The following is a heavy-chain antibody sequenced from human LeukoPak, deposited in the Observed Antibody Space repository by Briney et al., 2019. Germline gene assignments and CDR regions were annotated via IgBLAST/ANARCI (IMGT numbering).Heavy chain of an antibody. CDR2: ISGSGENI. V-gene: IGHV3-23*01. CDR3: AKEAGYNFWSGYYQI. Sequence: GGSLRLSCAASGFTFSSYAMSWVRQAPGKGLEWVSTISGSGENIHYADSVKGRFTISRDNSKNTVYLQMNSLRAEDTAVYYCAKEAGYNFWSGYYQIWGQGTLVTVS. J-gene: IGHJ4*02. D-gene: IGHD3-3*01. CDR1: GFTFSSYA.